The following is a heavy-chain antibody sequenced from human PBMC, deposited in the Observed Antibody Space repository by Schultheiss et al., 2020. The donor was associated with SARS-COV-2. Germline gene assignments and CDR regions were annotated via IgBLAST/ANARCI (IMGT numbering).Heavy chain of an antibody. CDR1: GGSFSGYY. Sequence: SETLSLTCAVYGGSFSGYYWSWIRQPPGKGLEWIGEINHSGSTNHNPSLKSRVTISVDTSRNQFSLSLSSVTAADTAVYYCARDQRSDYGDYVDGVGGGVDIWGQGTMVTVSS. D-gene: IGHD4-17*01. J-gene: IGHJ3*02. CDR3: ARDQRSDYGDYVDGVGGGVDI. CDR2: INHSGST. V-gene: IGHV4-34*01.